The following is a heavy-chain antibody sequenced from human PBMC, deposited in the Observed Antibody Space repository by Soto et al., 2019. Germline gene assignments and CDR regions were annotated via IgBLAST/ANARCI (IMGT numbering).Heavy chain of an antibody. D-gene: IGHD6-13*01. J-gene: IGHJ4*02. Sequence: SETLSLTCTVSGGSISSYYWSWIRQPPGKGLEWIGYIYYSGSTNYNPSLKSRVTISEDTSKSQFSLKVNSMTAADTAVYYCARYRREAVAGYTLDNWGQGILVTVSS. V-gene: IGHV4-59*01. CDR3: ARYRREAVAGYTLDN. CDR2: IYYSGST. CDR1: GGSISSYY.